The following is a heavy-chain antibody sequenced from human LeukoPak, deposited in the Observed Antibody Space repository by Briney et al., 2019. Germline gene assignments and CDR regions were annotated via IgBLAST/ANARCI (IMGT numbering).Heavy chain of an antibody. CDR3: ATLGEYYDSSGYYYN. CDR1: GGSFSGYY. J-gene: IGHJ4*02. CDR2: INHSGST. V-gene: IGHV4-34*01. Sequence: SETLSLTCAVYGGSFSGYYWSWIRQPPGRGLEWIGEINHSGSTYYNPSLKSRVTISVDSSKNQFSLKLTSVTAADTAVYYCATLGEYYDSSGYYYNWGQGTLVTVSS. D-gene: IGHD3-22*01.